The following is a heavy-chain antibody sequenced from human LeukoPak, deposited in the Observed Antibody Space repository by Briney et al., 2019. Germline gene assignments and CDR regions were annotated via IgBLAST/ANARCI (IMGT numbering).Heavy chain of an antibody. CDR1: GYTFTGYY. V-gene: IGHV1-2*02. CDR3: ASELYSSSYFDY. Sequence: ASVKVSCKASGYTFTGYYMHWVRQAPGQGLEWMGWINPNSGGTNYAQKFQGRVTMTRDTTISTAYMELSRLRSDDTAVYYCASELYSSSYFDYWGQGTLVTVSS. D-gene: IGHD6-6*01. J-gene: IGHJ4*02. CDR2: INPNSGGT.